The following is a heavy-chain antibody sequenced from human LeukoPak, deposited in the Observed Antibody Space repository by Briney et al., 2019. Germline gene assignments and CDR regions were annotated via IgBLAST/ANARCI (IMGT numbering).Heavy chain of an antibody. Sequence: GGSLRLSCTASTRYFTNYWMHWVRQVPGKGVVWVSYINSDGSSTSYADSVKGRFTISRDNAKSTLYLQMNSLRAEDTAVYYCARSRRLYWYFDLWGRGTLVTVSS. CDR1: TRYFTNYW. J-gene: IGHJ2*01. V-gene: IGHV3-74*01. D-gene: IGHD4-17*01. CDR2: INSDGSST. CDR3: ARSRRLYWYFDL.